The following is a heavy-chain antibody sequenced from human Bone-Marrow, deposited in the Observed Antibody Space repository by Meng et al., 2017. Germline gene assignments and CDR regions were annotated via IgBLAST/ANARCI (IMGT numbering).Heavy chain of an antibody. D-gene: IGHD3-22*01. V-gene: IGHV1-69*13. Sequence: SVKVSCKASGGTFSSYAISWVRQAPGQGLEWMGGIIPIFGTANYAQKFQGRVTITADESTSTAYMELSSLRSEDTAVYYCAREYDSSGYYWYYYGMAAWGQGNRVNGAS. CDR1: GGTFSSYA. CDR2: IIPIFGTA. J-gene: IGHJ6*02. CDR3: AREYDSSGYYWYYYGMAA.